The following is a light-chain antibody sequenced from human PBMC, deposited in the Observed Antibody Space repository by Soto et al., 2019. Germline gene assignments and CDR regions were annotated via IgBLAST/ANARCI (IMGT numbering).Light chain of an antibody. J-gene: IGKJ5*01. Sequence: IVMTQCPATLSVSPCEKATLPCRASQSITSNYLAWYQQKPGQAPRILLYGISKRATDIPDRFSGSGSGTEFTLTISSLQPEDFATDYCQQHGQWPITFGQGTRLEIK. CDR2: GIS. CDR1: QSITSN. CDR3: QQHGQWPIT. V-gene: IGKV3D-15*01.